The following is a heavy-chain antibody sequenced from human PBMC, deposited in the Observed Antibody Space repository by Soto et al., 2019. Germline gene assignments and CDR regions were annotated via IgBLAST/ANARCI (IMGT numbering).Heavy chain of an antibody. J-gene: IGHJ5*02. Sequence: SETLSLTCTVSGGSISSYYWSWIRQPPGKGLEWIGYIYYSGSTNYNPSLKSRVTISVDTSKNQFSLKLSSVTAADTAVYYCARLGDTIFGVSNWFAPWGQGTLVTVSS. V-gene: IGHV4-59*08. CDR2: IYYSGST. CDR1: GGSISSYY. D-gene: IGHD3-3*01. CDR3: ARLGDTIFGVSNWFAP.